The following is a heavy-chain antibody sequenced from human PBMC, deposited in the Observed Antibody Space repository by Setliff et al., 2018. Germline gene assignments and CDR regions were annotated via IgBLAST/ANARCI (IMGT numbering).Heavy chain of an antibody. CDR2: IQSGAT. Sequence: SETLSLTCTVSGGSISSSYWSWIRQTPGKGLEWIGYIQSGATKYNPSLGSRISMSVDTSKNQFSLKLSYVTLRSDDTAVYYCARGRGPDIVVTIPGDYWGQGTQVTAPQ. CDR3: ARGRGPDIVVTIPGDY. V-gene: IGHV4-59*01. D-gene: IGHD2-15*01. CDR1: GGSISSSY. J-gene: IGHJ4*02.